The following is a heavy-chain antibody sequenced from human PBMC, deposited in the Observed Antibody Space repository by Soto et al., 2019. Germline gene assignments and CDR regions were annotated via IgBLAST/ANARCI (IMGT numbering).Heavy chain of an antibody. Sequence: EVQLVESGGGLVKPGGSLRLSCAASGFTFSRYSMNWVRQAPGKGLEWVSSISSSSSYIYYADSVKGRFTISRDNAKNSLHLQMNSLIAEYTAVYYCARSALDSIRAGDRAVWVKGTTVTVSS. V-gene: IGHV3-21*01. CDR2: ISSSSSYI. D-gene: IGHD6-13*01. J-gene: IGHJ6*04. CDR1: GFTFSRYS. CDR3: ARSALDSIRAGDRAV.